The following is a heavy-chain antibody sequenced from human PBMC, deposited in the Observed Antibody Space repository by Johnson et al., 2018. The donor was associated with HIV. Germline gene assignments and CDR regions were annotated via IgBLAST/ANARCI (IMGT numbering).Heavy chain of an antibody. J-gene: IGHJ3*02. Sequence: QVQLVESGGGVVQPGRSLRLSCAASGFTFSSYGMHWVRQAPGKGLEWVAVIWYDGSNKYYADSVKGRFTISRDNSKNTLYLQMNSLRAEDTAVYYCAKDPTTYYYDSSGYRTGGDAFDIWGQGTMVTVSS. CDR1: GFTFSSYG. D-gene: IGHD3-22*01. V-gene: IGHV3-33*06. CDR3: AKDPTTYYYDSSGYRTGGDAFDI. CDR2: IWYDGSNK.